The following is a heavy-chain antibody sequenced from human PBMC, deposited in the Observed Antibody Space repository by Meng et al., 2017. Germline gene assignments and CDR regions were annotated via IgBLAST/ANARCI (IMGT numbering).Heavy chain of an antibody. CDR2: ISAYNDNT. Sequence: VQLGQAGGEVKKPGASVKVSCKASGYTFTSYGISWVRQAPGKGLEWMGWISAYNDNTNYAQKPQGRGTMTTDTSTSTAYMELRRLRSNDTAVYYCVRWFGELSFDYWGQGTLVTVSS. V-gene: IGHV1-18*01. D-gene: IGHD3-10*01. CDR1: GYTFTSYG. J-gene: IGHJ4*02. CDR3: VRWFGELSFDY.